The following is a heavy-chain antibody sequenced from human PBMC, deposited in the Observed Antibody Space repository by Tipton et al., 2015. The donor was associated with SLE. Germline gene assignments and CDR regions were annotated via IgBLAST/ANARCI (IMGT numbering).Heavy chain of an antibody. D-gene: IGHD2-15*01. V-gene: IGHV1-18*04. CDR2: ISGANGYT. CDR3: ATHRRWSSPLDS. CDR1: GYTFSNYG. Sequence: QLVQSGAEVKKPGASVKVSCKASGYTFSNYGISWVRQVPGQGLEWMGWISGANGYTNFAQRFQGRVTMTTDTSTSTAYMELTSLRSDDTAVYYCATHRRWSSPLDSWGQGTLVTVSS. J-gene: IGHJ5*01.